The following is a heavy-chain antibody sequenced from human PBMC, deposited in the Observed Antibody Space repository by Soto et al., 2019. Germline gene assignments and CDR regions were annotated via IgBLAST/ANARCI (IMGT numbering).Heavy chain of an antibody. J-gene: IGHJ3*02. D-gene: IGHD4-17*01. V-gene: IGHV3-30*18. Sequence: GGSLRLSCAASGFTFSSYGMHWVRQAPGKGLEWVAVISYDGSNKYYADSVKGRFTISRDNSKNTLYLQMNSLRAEDTAVYYCAKDPGDYGRSRGHAFDIWGQGTMVTVSS. CDR2: ISYDGSNK. CDR1: GFTFSSYG. CDR3: AKDPGDYGRSRGHAFDI.